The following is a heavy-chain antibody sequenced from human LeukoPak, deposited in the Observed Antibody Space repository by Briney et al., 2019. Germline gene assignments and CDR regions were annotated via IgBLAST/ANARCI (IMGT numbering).Heavy chain of an antibody. J-gene: IGHJ1*01. CDR3: AKGTYYYDSGSYLECFGED. CDR2: ISNVGGRT. Sequence: GGSLRLSCAASGLTFSSYAMSWVRQAPGQCLEWGSTISNVGGRTYYANSVKGRFTISRDNSKSTLYLQMNTLRAEDTAVYYCAKGTYYYDSGSYLECFGEDWGQGTLVTVYS. V-gene: IGHV3-23*01. CDR1: GLTFSSYA. D-gene: IGHD3-10*01.